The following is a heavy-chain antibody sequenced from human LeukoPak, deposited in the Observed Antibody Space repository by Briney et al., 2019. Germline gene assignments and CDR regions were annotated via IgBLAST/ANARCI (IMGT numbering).Heavy chain of an antibody. CDR2: FDPEDGET. Sequence: GASVKDSCKVSGYTLTELSMHWVRQAPGKGLEWMGGFDPEDGETIYAQKFQGRVTMTEDTSTDTAYMELSSLRSEDTAVYYCATDLPGYSSGWPDGDVWGQGTTVTVSS. V-gene: IGHV1-24*01. J-gene: IGHJ6*02. CDR3: ATDLPGYSSGWPDGDV. CDR1: GYTLTELS. D-gene: IGHD6-19*01.